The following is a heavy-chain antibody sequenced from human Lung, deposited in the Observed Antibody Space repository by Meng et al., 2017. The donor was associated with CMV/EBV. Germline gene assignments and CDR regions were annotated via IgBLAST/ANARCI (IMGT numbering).Heavy chain of an antibody. CDR3: ARDSGDPSVVTPEDSAFDI. D-gene: IGHD4-23*01. CDR1: GFTFNSFE. V-gene: IGHV3-48*03. J-gene: IGHJ3*02. Sequence: GGSXRLXCAGSGFTFNSFEMNWVRQVPGEGLEWVSYISSSGGDRRYADSVKGRFTISRDNAKNSLYLQMNSLRAEDTAVYYCARDSGDPSVVTPEDSAFDIWGQGTXVT. CDR2: ISSSGGDR.